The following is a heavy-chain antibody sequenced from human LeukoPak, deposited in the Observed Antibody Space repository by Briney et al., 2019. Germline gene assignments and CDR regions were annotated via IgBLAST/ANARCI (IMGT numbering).Heavy chain of an antibody. CDR2: IYYSGST. CDR3: ARQRGYCSGGSCYGMFDY. J-gene: IGHJ4*02. Sequence: SETLSLTCTVSGGSVSNSNYYCGWVRQPPGKGLEWIGCIYYSGSTYYNPYLKSRVTISVDTSKNQFSLKLSSVTAADTAVYYCARQRGYCSGGSCYGMFDYWGQGTLVTVSS. V-gene: IGHV4-39*01. D-gene: IGHD2-15*01. CDR1: GGSVSNSNYY.